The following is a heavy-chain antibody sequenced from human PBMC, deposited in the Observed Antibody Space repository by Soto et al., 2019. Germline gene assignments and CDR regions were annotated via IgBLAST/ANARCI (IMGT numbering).Heavy chain of an antibody. CDR2: ISGGGDTT. Sequence: VQLFESGGGLVQPGESLRLSCAASGFTFNNYAMTWVRQAPGKGLEWVSAISGGGDTTSYADSVKGRFTVSRDGSKNTLYLQMSSLRAEDTALYYCAKGRGGSGSLTPRVDFWGQGTLVTVSS. CDR3: AKGRGGSGSLTPRVDF. V-gene: IGHV3-23*01. D-gene: IGHD3-10*01. CDR1: GFTFNNYA. J-gene: IGHJ4*02.